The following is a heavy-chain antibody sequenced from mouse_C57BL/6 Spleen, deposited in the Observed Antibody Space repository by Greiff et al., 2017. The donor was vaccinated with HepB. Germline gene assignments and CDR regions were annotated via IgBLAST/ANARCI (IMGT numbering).Heavy chain of an antibody. Sequence: EVQVVESGPGLVKPSQSLSLTCSVTGYSITSGYYWNWIRQFPGNKLEWMGYISYDGSNNYNPSLKNRISITRDTSKNQFFLKLNSVTTEDTATYYCARGDYYGSSPWYFDVWGTGTTVTVSS. D-gene: IGHD1-1*01. J-gene: IGHJ1*03. CDR2: ISYDGSN. CDR1: GYSITSGYY. V-gene: IGHV3-6*01. CDR3: ARGDYYGSSPWYFDV.